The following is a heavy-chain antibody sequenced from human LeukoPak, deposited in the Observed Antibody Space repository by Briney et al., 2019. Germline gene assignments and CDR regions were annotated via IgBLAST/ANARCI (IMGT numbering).Heavy chain of an antibody. Sequence: GGSLRLSCAASGFTVSSNYMSWVRQAPGKGLEWVSVIYSGGSTYYADSVKSRFTISRDNSKNTLYLQMSSLRAEDTAVYYCASIAAAGTLADAFDIWGQGTMVTVSS. CDR2: IYSGGST. D-gene: IGHD6-13*01. CDR1: GFTVSSNY. V-gene: IGHV3-66*01. J-gene: IGHJ3*02. CDR3: ASIAAAGTLADAFDI.